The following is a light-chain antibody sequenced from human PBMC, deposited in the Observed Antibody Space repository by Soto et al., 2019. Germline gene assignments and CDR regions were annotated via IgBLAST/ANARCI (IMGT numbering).Light chain of an antibody. CDR2: GAS. Sequence: EIGLTQSPGTLSLSPGERATLSCRASQSVTGSYLAWYQQKPGQAPRLLIYGASSRASGIPDRFSGSGSGTDFTLTISRLEPEDFAVYYCQQYGSSPPVTFGPGTKVDMK. CDR3: QQYGSSPPVT. J-gene: IGKJ3*01. CDR1: QSVTGSY. V-gene: IGKV3-20*01.